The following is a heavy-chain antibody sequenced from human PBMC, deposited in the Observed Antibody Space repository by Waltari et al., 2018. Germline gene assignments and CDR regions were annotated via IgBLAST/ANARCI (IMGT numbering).Heavy chain of an antibody. Sequence: QLQLQESGPGLVKPSETLSLTCTVSGGSISSSSYYWGWIRQPPGKGLEWIGSIYYSGSTYDNPSLKSRVTKSVDTSKNQFALKLSSVTAADTAVYYCARDRTYDSSGYYDDWGQGTLVTVAS. CDR1: GGSISSSSYY. J-gene: IGHJ4*02. CDR3: ARDRTYDSSGYYDD. CDR2: IYYSGST. V-gene: IGHV4-39*07. D-gene: IGHD3-22*01.